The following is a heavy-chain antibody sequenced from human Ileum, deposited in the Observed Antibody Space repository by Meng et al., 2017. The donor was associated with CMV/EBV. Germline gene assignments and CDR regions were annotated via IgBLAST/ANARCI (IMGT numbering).Heavy chain of an antibody. V-gene: IGHV3-7*01. J-gene: IGHJ6*02. CDR2: INQDGSER. Sequence: GGSLRLSCEASGFTFRNSWMTWVRQAPGKGLEWVANINQDGSERYYVDSVKGRFTISRDNAKNSLYLQMNSLRADDTALYSCARSNAMDVWGQGTTVTVSS. CDR3: ARSNAMDV. CDR1: GFTFRNSW.